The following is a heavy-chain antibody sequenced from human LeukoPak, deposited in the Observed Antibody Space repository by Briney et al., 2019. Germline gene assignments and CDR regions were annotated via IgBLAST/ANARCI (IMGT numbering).Heavy chain of an antibody. Sequence: SETLSLTCAVSGGSISSSNWWSWVRQPPGKGLEWIGEIYHSGSTNYNPSLKSRVTISVDKSKNQFSLKLSSVTAADTAVYYCARSLLSWARAFDIWGQGTMVTVSS. CDR3: ARSLLSWARAFDI. D-gene: IGHD3-10*01. CDR2: IYHSGST. J-gene: IGHJ3*02. CDR1: GGSISSSNW. V-gene: IGHV4-4*02.